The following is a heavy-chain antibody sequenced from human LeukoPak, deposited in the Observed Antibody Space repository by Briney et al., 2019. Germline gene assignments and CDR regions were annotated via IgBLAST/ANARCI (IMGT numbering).Heavy chain of an antibody. V-gene: IGHV3-9*01. CDR2: TSWNSGSI. CDR1: GFSFADYA. J-gene: IGHJ4*02. D-gene: IGHD6-13*01. Sequence: GGSLRLSCAASGFSFADYAMHWVRQAPGKGLECVSGTSWNSGSIGYADSVKGRFTISKDNVKNSLYLHMNTLRAEDTAFYYCAKGYSSSWSLPFDYWGQGTLVTVSS. CDR3: AKGYSSSWSLPFDY.